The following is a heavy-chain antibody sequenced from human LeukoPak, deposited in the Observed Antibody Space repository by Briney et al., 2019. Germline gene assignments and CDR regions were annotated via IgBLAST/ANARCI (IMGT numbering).Heavy chain of an antibody. J-gene: IGHJ4*01. D-gene: IGHD6-13*01. CDR3: ASFISSWYGVDY. V-gene: IGHV4-59*01. CDR1: GGSTSSYF. CDR2: IYYSGST. Sequence: SETLSLTCNVSGGSTSSYFWTWIRQPPGKGLEWIAYIYYSGSTKYNPSLKSRVTISLDMSKNQFSLKLDSVTAADTAVYYCASFISSWYGVDYWGHGTLVTVSS.